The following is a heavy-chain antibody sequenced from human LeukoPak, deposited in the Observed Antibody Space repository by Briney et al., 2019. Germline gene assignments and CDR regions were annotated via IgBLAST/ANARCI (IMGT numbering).Heavy chain of an antibody. J-gene: IGHJ4*02. CDR3: ARHGYGDYELDY. Sequence: LGESLKISCKVSGYSFTSHWISWVRQMPWKGLEWMGRIDPSDSSTNYRPSFQGHVTFSAVNTINTAYLQWSSLRASDTAMYYCARHGYGDYELDYWGQGILVTVSS. V-gene: IGHV5-10-1*01. CDR2: IDPSDSST. CDR1: GYSFTSHW. D-gene: IGHD4-17*01.